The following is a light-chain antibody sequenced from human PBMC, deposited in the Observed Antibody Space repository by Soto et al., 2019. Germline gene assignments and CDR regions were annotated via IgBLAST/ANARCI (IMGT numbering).Light chain of an antibody. J-gene: IGLJ1*01. Sequence: QSVLTQPPSVSAAPGQKVTISCSGSSSNIGNNYVSWYQQLPGTAPKLLIYDNNKRPSGIPDRFSGSKSGNTASLTISGLQAEDEADYYCSSYTSSSTLVVFGTGTKLTVL. CDR1: SSNIGNNY. CDR3: SSYTSSSTLVV. CDR2: DNN. V-gene: IGLV1-51*01.